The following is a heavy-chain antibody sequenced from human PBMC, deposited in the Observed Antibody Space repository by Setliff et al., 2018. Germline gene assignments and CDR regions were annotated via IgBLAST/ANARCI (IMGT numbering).Heavy chain of an antibody. CDR3: AKSPVRFGIVIVIPSYFDS. CDR2: SSVGKT. Sequence: GGSLRLSCEASGFSFSDYAMSWVRQASGKGLEWVSGSSVGKTDYADSVKGRFAISRDNSKNTVYLEMNNLRGADTAMYYCAKSPVRFGIVIVIPSYFDSWGPGTLVTVSS. V-gene: IGHV3-23*01. D-gene: IGHD3-16*02. CDR1: GFSFSDYA. J-gene: IGHJ4*02.